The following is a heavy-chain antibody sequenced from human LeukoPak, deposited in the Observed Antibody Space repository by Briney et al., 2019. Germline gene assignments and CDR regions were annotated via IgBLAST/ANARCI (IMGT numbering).Heavy chain of an antibody. Sequence: GESLKISCKGSGYSFTSYWIGWVRQMPGKGLERMGIIYPGDSDTRYSPSFQGQVTISADKSISTAYLQWSSLKASDTAMYYCARHGSGSSYYYYMDVWGKGTTVTVS. V-gene: IGHV5-51*01. J-gene: IGHJ6*03. D-gene: IGHD3-10*01. CDR3: ARHGSGSSYYYYMDV. CDR1: GYSFTSYW. CDR2: IYPGDSDT.